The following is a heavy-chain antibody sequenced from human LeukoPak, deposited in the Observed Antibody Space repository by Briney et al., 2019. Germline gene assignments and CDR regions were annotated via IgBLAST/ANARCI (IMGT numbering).Heavy chain of an antibody. CDR3: ARDMIRGVVNN. D-gene: IGHD3-10*01. CDR1: GFTFSSYW. J-gene: IGHJ4*02. V-gene: IGHV3-74*01. CDR2: INPSGSFT. Sequence: GGSLRLSCAACGFTFSSYWMHWVRQVPGKGLVWVSLINPSGSFTTYADSVKGRFTISRDNAKNRLYMQMNSLRVEDTAVYYCARDMIRGVVNNWGQGALVTVSS.